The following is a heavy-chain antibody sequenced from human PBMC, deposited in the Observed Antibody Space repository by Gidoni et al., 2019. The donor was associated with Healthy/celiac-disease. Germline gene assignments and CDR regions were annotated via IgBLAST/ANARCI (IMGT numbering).Heavy chain of an antibody. D-gene: IGHD3-3*01. CDR1: GGSFSGYY. CDR2: INHSGST. CDR3: ARGAYYDFWSGGYYYYYYGMDV. V-gene: IGHV4-34*01. J-gene: IGHJ6*02. Sequence: QVQLQQWGAGLLKPSETLSLTCAVYGGSFSGYYWSWIRQPPGKGLEWIGEINHSGSTNYNPPLKSRVTISVDTSKNQFSLKLSSVNAADTAVYYCARGAYYDFWSGGYYYYYYGMDVWGQGTTVTVSS.